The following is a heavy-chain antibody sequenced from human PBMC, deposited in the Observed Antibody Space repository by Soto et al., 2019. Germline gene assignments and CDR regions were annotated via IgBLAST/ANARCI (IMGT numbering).Heavy chain of an antibody. J-gene: IGHJ4*02. CDR3: ARPESILTGYLRSDY. D-gene: IGHD3-9*01. CDR2: IYPGDSDT. V-gene: IGHV5-51*01. CDR1: GYSFTSYW. Sequence: LGESLKVSCKGSGYSFTSYWIGWVRQMPGKGLEWMGIIYPGDSDTRYSPSFQGQVTISADKSISTAYLQWSSLKASDSAMYYCARPESILTGYLRSDYWGQGTLVTVSS.